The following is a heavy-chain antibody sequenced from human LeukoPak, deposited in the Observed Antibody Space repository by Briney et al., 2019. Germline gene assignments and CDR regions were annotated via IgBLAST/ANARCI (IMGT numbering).Heavy chain of an antibody. D-gene: IGHD2-15*01. CDR2: IKQDGSEK. J-gene: IGHJ4*02. CDR3: AREYCWSMGD. CDR1: GFTLSNNW. Sequence: GGSLRLSCAASGFTLSNNWMSWVRQAPGKGLEWVANIKQDGSEKYYVGSVKGRFTISRDNAKNSLYLQMDSLRVEDTAMYYCAREYCWSMGDWGQGTLVTVSS. V-gene: IGHV3-7*01.